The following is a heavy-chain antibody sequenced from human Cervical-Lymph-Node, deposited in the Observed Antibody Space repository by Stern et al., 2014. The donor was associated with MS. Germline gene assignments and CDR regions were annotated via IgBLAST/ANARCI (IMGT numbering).Heavy chain of an antibody. V-gene: IGHV1-18*01. CDR2: FSIKDDNE. CDR1: GYTFTSYG. D-gene: IGHD2-15*01. Sequence: QVQLVQSGAEVKKPGASVKVSCKASGYTFTSYGISWVRQAPGQGLEWMGWFSIKDDNENYAQKLQGRGTMTTTTSTSTAYMELGCLRSDDPAVYDYARDLLGSENAFDIWGQGTMVTVSS. J-gene: IGHJ3*02. CDR3: ARDLLGSENAFDI.